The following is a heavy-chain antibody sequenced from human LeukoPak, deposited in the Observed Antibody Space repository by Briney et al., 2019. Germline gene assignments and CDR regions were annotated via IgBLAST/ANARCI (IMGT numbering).Heavy chain of an antibody. V-gene: IGHV4-61*05. Sequence: SETLSLNCTVSGGSISRNSDYWGWIRQPPGQGLEWIAYIYHSGSANYNPSLKSRVTISIDTSNNQFSLKLSSVTAADTAVYYCARWTGASLDYWGQGNLVTVSS. CDR3: ARWTGASLDY. J-gene: IGHJ4*02. CDR2: IYHSGSA. CDR1: GGSISRNSDY. D-gene: IGHD1-26*01.